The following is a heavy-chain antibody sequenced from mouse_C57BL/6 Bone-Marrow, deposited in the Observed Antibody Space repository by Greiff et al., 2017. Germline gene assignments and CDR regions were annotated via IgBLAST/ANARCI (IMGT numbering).Heavy chain of an antibody. Sequence: EVMLVESGGGLVKPGGSLKLSCAASGFTFSSYAMSWVRQTPEKRLEWVATISDGGSYTYYPDNVKGRFTISRDNAKNNLYLQMSHLKSEDTAMYYCARDKGGYEYDDGDWYFDVWGTGTTVTVSS. D-gene: IGHD2-4*01. CDR2: ISDGGSYT. CDR3: ARDKGGYEYDDGDWYFDV. J-gene: IGHJ1*03. V-gene: IGHV5-4*01. CDR1: GFTFSSYA.